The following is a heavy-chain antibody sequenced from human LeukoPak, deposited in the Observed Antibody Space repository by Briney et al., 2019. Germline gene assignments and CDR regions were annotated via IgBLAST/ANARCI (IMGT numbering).Heavy chain of an antibody. D-gene: IGHD1-1*01. J-gene: IGHJ4*02. CDR3: ATYRGYPVDY. CDR1: GFTFSSYG. Sequence: GRSLRLSCAASGFTFSSYGMHWVRQAPGKGLEWVAVIWYDGSNKYYADSVKGRFTISRDNGKNTLYLQMNSLRAEDTAVYYCATYRGYPVDYWGQGTLVTVSS. CDR2: IWYDGSNK. V-gene: IGHV3-33*03.